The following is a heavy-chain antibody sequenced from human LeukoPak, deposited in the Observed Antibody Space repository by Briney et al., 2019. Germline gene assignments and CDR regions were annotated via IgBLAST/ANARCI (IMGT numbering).Heavy chain of an antibody. CDR1: GFTFSSFG. CDR3: AKDSGYYQPYFDY. Sequence: GGSLRLSCAASGFTFSSFGMHWVRQAPGKGLEWVASIWSDGSNGNYADSVKGRFTISRDNSKNTLYLQMNSLRAEDTAVYYCAKDSGYYQPYFDYWGQGTLVTVSS. V-gene: IGHV3-30*02. CDR2: IWSDGSNG. J-gene: IGHJ4*02. D-gene: IGHD3-22*01.